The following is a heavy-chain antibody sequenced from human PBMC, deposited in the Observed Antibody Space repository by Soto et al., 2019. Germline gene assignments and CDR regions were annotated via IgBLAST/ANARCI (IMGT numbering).Heavy chain of an antibody. CDR2: MNHRGTP. CDR3: ARGLVGATHYDTFEI. CDR1: GGCLSGYY. D-gene: IGHD1-26*01. Sequence: SYTMSITSAVYGGCLSGYYWNGIRQPPGKGLEWIGKMNHRGTPNYNPSVKSRVTISIDTSRNQVSLKLSSVTAADTAVYYCARGLVGATHYDTFEIWGQGTMVTVSS. J-gene: IGHJ3*02. V-gene: IGHV4-34*01.